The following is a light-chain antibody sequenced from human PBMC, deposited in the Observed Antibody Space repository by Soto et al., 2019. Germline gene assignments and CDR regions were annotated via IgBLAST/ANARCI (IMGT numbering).Light chain of an antibody. J-gene: IGLJ1*01. Sequence: QSALTQPASVSGSPGQSITISCTGTSSDVGGYNYVSWYQQHPGKVPKLMIYEVSNRPSGVSNRFSGSKSGNTASLTISGIQAEDEADYYCSSYTSSSTNVFGTGTKLTVL. CDR2: EVS. CDR3: SSYTSSSTNV. CDR1: SSDVGGYNY. V-gene: IGLV2-14*01.